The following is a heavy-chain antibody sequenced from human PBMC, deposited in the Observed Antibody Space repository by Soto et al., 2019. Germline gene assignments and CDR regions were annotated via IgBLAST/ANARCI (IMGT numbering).Heavy chain of an antibody. J-gene: IGHJ4*02. CDR1: GFTFSYYT. CDR2: ISYDGNHK. D-gene: IGHD3-16*02. CDR3: ASDQGVTFKGIIVPSADS. Sequence: QVQLVQSGEGVVQPGRSLRLSCAASGFTFSYYTMHWVRQAPGKGLEWVAVISYDGNHKYYADSVKGRFAISRDNSRSTLYLQMDSLRPEDTPIYYCASDQGVTFKGIIVPSADSWGQGTQVTVSS. V-gene: IGHV3-30*09.